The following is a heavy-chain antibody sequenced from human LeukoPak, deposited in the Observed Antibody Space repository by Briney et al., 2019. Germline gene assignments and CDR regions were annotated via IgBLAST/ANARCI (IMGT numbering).Heavy chain of an antibody. CDR1: GFTLTNYG. D-gene: IGHD3-10*01. V-gene: IGHV3-30-3*01. CDR3: ARDRSGTYSADY. CDR2: ISYDGSKK. Sequence: PGRSLRLSCAASGFTLTNYGMHWVRQAPGKGLEWVAIISYDGSKKYYADSVNGRFTISRDISKNTLYLQMNSLRAEDTAVYYCARDRSGTYSADYWGQGTLVTVSP. J-gene: IGHJ4*02.